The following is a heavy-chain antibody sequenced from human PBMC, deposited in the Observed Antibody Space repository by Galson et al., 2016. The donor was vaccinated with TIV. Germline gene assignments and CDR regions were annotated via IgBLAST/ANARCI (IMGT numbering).Heavy chain of an antibody. J-gene: IGHJ4*02. D-gene: IGHD5-12*01. CDR1: GYSFTNYW. CDR3: ARHGWTVATSSPFDL. Sequence: QSGAEVTKPGESLKISCKGSGYSFTNYWVGWVRQMPGKGLEWMGIIYPGDSGTRYSPSFQGQVTISADKSINTAYLQWSSLKASDTAIYYCARHGWTVATSSPFDLWGQGPLVTVSS. V-gene: IGHV5-51*01. CDR2: IYPGDSGT.